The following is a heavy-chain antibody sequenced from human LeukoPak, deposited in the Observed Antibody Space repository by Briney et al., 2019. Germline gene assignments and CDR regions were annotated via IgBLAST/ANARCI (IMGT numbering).Heavy chain of an antibody. J-gene: IGHJ4*02. CDR1: GGSISSGAYY. V-gene: IGHV4-31*03. Sequence: SQTLSLTCTVSGGSISSGAYYWSWIRQHPGKGLEWIGYIYYSGSTYYNPSLKSRVTISVDTSKNQFSLKLSSVTAADTAVYYCARVHYDILTGYTYFFHYWGQGTLVTVSS. D-gene: IGHD3-9*01. CDR2: IYYSGST. CDR3: ARVHYDILTGYTYFFHY.